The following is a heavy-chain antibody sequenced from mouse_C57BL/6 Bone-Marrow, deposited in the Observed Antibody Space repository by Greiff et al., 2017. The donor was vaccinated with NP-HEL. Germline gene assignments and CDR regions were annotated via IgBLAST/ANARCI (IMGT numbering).Heavy chain of an antibody. CDR1: GFTIKDDY. Sequence: EVQLQQSGAELVRPGASVKLSCTASGFTIKDDYMHWVKQRPEQGLEWIGWIDPENGDTEYASKFQGKATITADTSSNTAYLQLSSLTSEDTAVYYGTPTMGNLFDYWGQGTTLTVSS. CDR3: TPTMGNLFDY. V-gene: IGHV14-4*01. CDR2: IDPENGDT. J-gene: IGHJ2*01. D-gene: IGHD2-14*01.